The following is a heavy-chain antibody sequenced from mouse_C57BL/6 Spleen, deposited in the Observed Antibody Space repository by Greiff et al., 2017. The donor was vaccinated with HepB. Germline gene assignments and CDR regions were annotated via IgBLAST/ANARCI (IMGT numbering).Heavy chain of an antibody. D-gene: IGHD4-1*01. CDR3: ARWNWDEAY. V-gene: IGHV1-26*01. CDR1: GYTFTDYY. J-gene: IGHJ3*01. CDR2: INPNNGGT. Sequence: EVQLQQSGPELVKPGASVKISCKASGYTFTDYYMNWVKQSHGKSLEWIGDINPNNGGTSYNQKFKGKATLTVDKSSSTAYMELRSLTSEDSAVYYCARWNWDEAYWGQGTLVTVSA.